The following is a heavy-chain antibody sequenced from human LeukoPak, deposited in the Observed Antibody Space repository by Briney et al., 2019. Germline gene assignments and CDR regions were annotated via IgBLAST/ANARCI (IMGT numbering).Heavy chain of an antibody. CDR2: ISAYNGNT. D-gene: IGHD3-22*01. J-gene: IGHJ4*02. CDR3: ARQQYYYDSSGYGFDY. CDR1: GYTFTGYY. Sequence: ASVKVSCKASGYTFTGYYMHWVRQAPGQGLEWMGWISAYNGNTNYAQKLQGRVTMTTDTSTSTAYMELRSLRSDDTAVYYCARQQYYYDSSGYGFDYWGQGTLVTVSS. V-gene: IGHV1-18*04.